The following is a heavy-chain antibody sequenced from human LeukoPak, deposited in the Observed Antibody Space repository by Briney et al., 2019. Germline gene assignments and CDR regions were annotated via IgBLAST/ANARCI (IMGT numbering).Heavy chain of an antibody. CDR3: ARAVVGSGYDYFDY. Sequence: PGGSLRLSCGASGFTFSSYAMSWVRQAPGKGLEWVSFISSGGSYIYYTDSVKGRFTISRDNAKNSLFLQMNSLRAEDTAVYFCARAVVGSGYDYFDYWGQGTLVTVSS. D-gene: IGHD5-12*01. CDR1: GFTFSSYA. J-gene: IGHJ4*02. V-gene: IGHV3-21*01. CDR2: ISSGGSYI.